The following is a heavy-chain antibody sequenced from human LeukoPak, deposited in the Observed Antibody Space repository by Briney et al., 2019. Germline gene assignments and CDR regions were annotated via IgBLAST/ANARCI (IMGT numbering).Heavy chain of an antibody. Sequence: GGSLRLSCLTSGFTLSTNAMSWVRQAPGKGLEWISGISGSGASTYYADSVKGRFTISRDNSKNTLYLQMNSLRAEDTAVYYCARTSSDMFFDYWGQGTLVTVSS. J-gene: IGHJ4*02. D-gene: IGHD3-22*01. V-gene: IGHV3-23*01. CDR2: ISGSGAST. CDR3: ARTSSDMFFDY. CDR1: GFTLSTNA.